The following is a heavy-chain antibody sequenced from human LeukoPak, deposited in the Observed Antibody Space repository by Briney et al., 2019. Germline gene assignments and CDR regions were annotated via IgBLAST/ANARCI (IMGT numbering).Heavy chain of an antibody. CDR2: IIPIFGTA. J-gene: IGHJ4*02. Sequence: SVKVSCKASGGTFSSYAISWVRQATGQGLEWMGGIIPIFGTANYAQKFQGRVTITADESTSTAYMELSSLRSEDTAVYYCARVVHYYDSSGYKYYFDYWGQGTLVTVSS. CDR1: GGTFSSYA. D-gene: IGHD3-22*01. CDR3: ARVVHYYDSSGYKYYFDY. V-gene: IGHV1-69*13.